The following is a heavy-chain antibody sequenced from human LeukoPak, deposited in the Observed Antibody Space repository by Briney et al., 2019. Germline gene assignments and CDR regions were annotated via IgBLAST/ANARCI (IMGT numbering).Heavy chain of an antibody. Sequence: PPGGSLRLSCAASGFTVSSNYMSWVRQAPGEGLEWVSIIYSGGGTYYADSVKGRFTISRDNSKNTLYLQMNSLRAEDTAVYYCARPAYTAAYDLWGQGTMVTVSS. V-gene: IGHV3-53*01. CDR3: ARPAYTAAYDL. CDR2: IYSGGGT. D-gene: IGHD3-16*01. CDR1: GFTVSSNY. J-gene: IGHJ3*01.